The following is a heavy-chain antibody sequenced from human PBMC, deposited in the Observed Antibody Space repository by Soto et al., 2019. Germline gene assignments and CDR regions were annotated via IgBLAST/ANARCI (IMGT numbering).Heavy chain of an antibody. CDR2: IYYSGST. V-gene: IGHV4-30-4*01. J-gene: IGHJ5*02. CDR1: GGSISSGDYY. D-gene: IGHD2-15*01. Sequence: QVQLQESGPGLVKPSQTLSLTCTVSGGSISSGDYYWSWIRQPPGKGLEWMGYIYYSGSTYYNPSLKGRVTISVDTSKNQFSLKLSSVTAADTAVYYCARVGYCSGGSCYHPNWFDPWGQGTLVTVSS. CDR3: ARVGYCSGGSCYHPNWFDP.